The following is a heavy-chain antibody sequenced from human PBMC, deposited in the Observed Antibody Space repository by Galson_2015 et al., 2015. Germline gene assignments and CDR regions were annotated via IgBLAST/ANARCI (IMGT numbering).Heavy chain of an antibody. J-gene: IGHJ4*02. Sequence: ETLSLTCTVSGYSICSGNYWGWIRQPPGKGLEWIGNIYHSGNTDYNPSLKSRVTISVDTSKNQFSLRLRSVTAADTAVYYCARGHHSGSSYSSSDYWGQGTLVTVSS. V-gene: IGHV4-38-2*02. CDR2: IYHSGNT. CDR3: ARGHHSGSSYSSSDY. CDR1: GYSICSGNY. D-gene: IGHD1-26*01.